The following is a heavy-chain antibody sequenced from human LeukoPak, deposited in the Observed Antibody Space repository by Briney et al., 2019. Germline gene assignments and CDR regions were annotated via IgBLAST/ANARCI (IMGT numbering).Heavy chain of an antibody. J-gene: IGHJ4*02. CDR3: ARDKVAPIVGATGLFDY. CDR2: ISYDGSNK. D-gene: IGHD1-26*01. Sequence: GGSLRLSCAASGFTFSSYSMNWVRQAPGKGLEWVAVISYDGSNKYYADSVKGRFTISRDNSKNTLYLQMNSLRAEDTAVYYCARDKVAPIVGATGLFDYWGQGTLVTVSS. CDR1: GFTFSSYS. V-gene: IGHV3-30*03.